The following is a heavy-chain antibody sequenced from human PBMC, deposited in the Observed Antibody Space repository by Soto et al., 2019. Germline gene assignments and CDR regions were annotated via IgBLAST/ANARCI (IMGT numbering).Heavy chain of an antibody. Sequence: GSGPTLVNPTQTLTLTCTFSGFSLSTSGVGVGWIRQPPGKALEWLALIYWDDDKRYSPSLKSRLTITKDTSKNQVVLTMTNMDPVDTATYYCAHTVNYDILTGLDHAAFDIWGQGTRVTVSS. D-gene: IGHD3-9*01. V-gene: IGHV2-5*02. J-gene: IGHJ3*02. CDR3: AHTVNYDILTGLDHAAFDI. CDR1: GFSLSTSGVG. CDR2: IYWDDDK.